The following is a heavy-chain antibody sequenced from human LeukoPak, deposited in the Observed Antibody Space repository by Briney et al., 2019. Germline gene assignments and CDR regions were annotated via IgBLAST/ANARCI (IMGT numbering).Heavy chain of an antibody. D-gene: IGHD3-16*02. CDR1: GFTFSSYA. Sequence: PGGSLRPSCAASGFTFSSYAMNWVRQAPETGLEWVSGIGGSGDSTYYADSVKGRFTISRDNSKNTLYLQMNSLRAEDTAVYYCAKGRRVRDTKSNFDYWGQGTLVTVSS. CDR3: AKGRRVRDTKSNFDY. V-gene: IGHV3-23*01. CDR2: IGGSGDST. J-gene: IGHJ4*02.